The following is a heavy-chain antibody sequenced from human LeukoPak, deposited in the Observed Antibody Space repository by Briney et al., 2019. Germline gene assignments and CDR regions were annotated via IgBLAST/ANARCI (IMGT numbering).Heavy chain of an antibody. J-gene: IGHJ4*02. CDR3: TRVHYGDYVDY. D-gene: IGHD4-17*01. CDR2: ISSDGTST. V-gene: IGHV3-74*01. CDR1: GFTFSSYW. Sequence: GGSLRLSCADSGFTFSSYWMHWVRQAPGKGLGWVSRISSDGTSTSYADSVKGRFTISRDNAKNTLYLQMNRLRAEDTAVYHCTRVHYGDYVDYWGQGTLVTVSS.